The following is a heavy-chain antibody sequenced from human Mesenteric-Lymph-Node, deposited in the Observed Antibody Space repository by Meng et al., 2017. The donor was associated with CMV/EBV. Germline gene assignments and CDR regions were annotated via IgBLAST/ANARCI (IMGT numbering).Heavy chain of an antibody. D-gene: IGHD6-13*01. CDR2: IIPLYGTP. Sequence: SVKVSCKASGGTFSNFAISWLRQPPGQGLEWMGGIIPLYGTPTYAQKFQGRVTITTDESTSTAFMDLSSLTSDDTAVYYCARPLYTSSWSDYFDYWGQGTLVTVSS. J-gene: IGHJ4*02. CDR1: GGTFSNFA. V-gene: IGHV1-69*05. CDR3: ARPLYTSSWSDYFDY.